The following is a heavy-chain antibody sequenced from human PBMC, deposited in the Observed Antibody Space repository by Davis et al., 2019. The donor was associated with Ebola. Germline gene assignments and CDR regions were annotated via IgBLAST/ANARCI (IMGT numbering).Heavy chain of an antibody. CDR3: ARALWFRESHPYYYYGMDV. V-gene: IGHV3-23*01. J-gene: IGHJ6*02. CDR2: ISGSGGST. Sequence: PGGSLRLSCAASGFTFSSYAMSWVRQAPGKGLEWVSAISGSGGSTYYADSVKGRFTISRDNSKNTLYLQMNSLRAEDTAVYYCARALWFRESHPYYYYGMDVWGQGTTVTVSS. D-gene: IGHD3-10*01. CDR1: GFTFSSYA.